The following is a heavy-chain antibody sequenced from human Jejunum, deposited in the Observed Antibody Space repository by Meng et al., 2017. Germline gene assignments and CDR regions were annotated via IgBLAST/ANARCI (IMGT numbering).Heavy chain of an antibody. CDR1: GYRFTTHW. J-gene: IGHJ4*02. CDR2: IYPGDSDT. Sequence: GESLKISCEASGYRFTTHWIGWVRQMPGKGLEWMGIIYPGDSDTRYSPSFQGQVTISADKSISTAYLQRSSLKASDTATYYCARRDLRLYSFDYWGQGALVTVSS. D-gene: IGHD2-2*02. V-gene: IGHV5-51*01. CDR3: ARRDLRLYSFDY.